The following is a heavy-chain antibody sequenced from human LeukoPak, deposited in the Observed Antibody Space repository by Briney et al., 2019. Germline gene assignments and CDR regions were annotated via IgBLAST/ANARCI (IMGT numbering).Heavy chain of an antibody. CDR2: IYCSGST. CDR1: GDSISSSSYY. Sequence: PSETLSLTCTVSGDSISSSSYYWGWIRQPPGKGLEWIGSIYCSGSTYYNPPLKSRVTISVDTSKNQFSLKLSSVTAADTAVYYCARLGPYFDYWGQGTLVTVSS. CDR3: ARLGPYFDY. V-gene: IGHV4-39*01. J-gene: IGHJ4*02.